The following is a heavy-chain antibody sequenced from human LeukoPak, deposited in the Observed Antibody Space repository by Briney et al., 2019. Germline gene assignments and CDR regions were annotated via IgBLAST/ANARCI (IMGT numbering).Heavy chain of an antibody. CDR2: SDPEDGET. V-gene: IGHV1-24*01. Sequence: ASVKVSCKVSGYTLTELSMHWVRQAPGKGLEWMGGSDPEDGETIYAQKFQGRVTMTEDTSTDTAYMELNSLRSEDTAVYYCATEISSGTVLDYWGQGTLVTVSS. CDR1: GYTLTELS. D-gene: IGHD3-10*01. CDR3: ATEISSGTVLDY. J-gene: IGHJ4*02.